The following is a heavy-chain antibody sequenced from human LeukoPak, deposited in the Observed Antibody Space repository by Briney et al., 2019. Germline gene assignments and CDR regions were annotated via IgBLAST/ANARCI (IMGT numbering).Heavy chain of an antibody. V-gene: IGHV3-21*01. CDR2: ISSSSSYI. D-gene: IGHD6-19*01. Sequence: GGSLRLSCAASGFTFSSYSMNWVRQAPGKGLEWVSSISSSSSYIYYADSVKGRFTISRDNAKNSLYLQMNSLRAEDTAVYYCASHDRSGWYFDYWGQGTLVTVSS. CDR1: GFTFSSYS. J-gene: IGHJ4*02. CDR3: ASHDRSGWYFDY.